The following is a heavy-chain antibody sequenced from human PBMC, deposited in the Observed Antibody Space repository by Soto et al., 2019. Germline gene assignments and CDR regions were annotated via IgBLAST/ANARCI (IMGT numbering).Heavy chain of an antibody. D-gene: IGHD2-21*01. Sequence: EVQMVESGGGLVQPGGSLRLSCEVSGLTFSKFEMTWVRQAPGKGLEWVSSISSDGTTIYYADSVKGRFTISRDNDKSSLYLQMDSLTAEDTATYYCVRVGIVARPYWGQGTPVTVSS. CDR1: GLTFSKFE. J-gene: IGHJ4*02. CDR2: ISSDGTTI. CDR3: VRVGIVARPY. V-gene: IGHV3-48*03.